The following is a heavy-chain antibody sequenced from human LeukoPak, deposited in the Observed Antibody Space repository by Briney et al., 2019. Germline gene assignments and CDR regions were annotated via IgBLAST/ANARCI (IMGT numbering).Heavy chain of an antibody. CDR1: GGSISSASCY. J-gene: IGHJ5*02. V-gene: IGHV4-61*02. Sequence: SQSLSLTCTVSGGSISSASCYWSWIRLPAGKGLEWIGRIYNSGSTNYDPSLRSRVTISIDTSKNQFSLKLTSVTAADTAVYYCAREGLSTNWFDPWGQGTLVTVSS. CDR2: IYNSGST. D-gene: IGHD3-16*02. CDR3: AREGLSTNWFDP.